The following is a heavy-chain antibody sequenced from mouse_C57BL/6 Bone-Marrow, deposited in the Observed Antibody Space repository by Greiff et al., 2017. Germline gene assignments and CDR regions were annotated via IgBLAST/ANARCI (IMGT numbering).Heavy chain of an antibody. CDR1: GYTFTSYW. CDR3: ATDYGSRCAMDY. J-gene: IGHJ4*01. D-gene: IGHD1-1*01. CDR2: IHPNSGST. Sequence: QVQLQQPGAELVKPGASVKLSCKASGYTFTSYWMHWVKQRPGQGLEWIGMIHPNSGSTNYNEKFKSKATLTVDKSSSTAYMQLSSLTSEDSAVYYCATDYGSRCAMDYWGQGTSVTVSS. V-gene: IGHV1-64*01.